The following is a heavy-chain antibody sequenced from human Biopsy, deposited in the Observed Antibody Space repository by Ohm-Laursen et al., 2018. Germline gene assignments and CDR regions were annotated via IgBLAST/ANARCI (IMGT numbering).Heavy chain of an antibody. CDR1: GFTFSSYA. CDR3: AKDQGYYYDRSVYYYFDY. D-gene: IGHD3-22*01. V-gene: IGHV3-23*01. Sequence: GSLRLSCAASGFTFSSYAMSWVRQAPGKGLEWVSAITSSGDTTYYSDSVKGRFTISRGSSKNTLHLQMNSLRAEDTAVYYCAKDQGYYYDRSVYYYFDYWGQGTLVTVSS. J-gene: IGHJ4*02. CDR2: ITSSGDTT.